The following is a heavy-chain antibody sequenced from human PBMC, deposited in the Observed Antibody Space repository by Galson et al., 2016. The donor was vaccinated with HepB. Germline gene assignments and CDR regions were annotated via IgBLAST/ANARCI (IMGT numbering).Heavy chain of an antibody. CDR1: GFTFSSYA. J-gene: IGHJ4*02. CDR2: ISKAGGNI. CDR3: ARDAQWPGYYFDY. Sequence: SLRLSCAASGFTFSSYAIHWVRQAPGKGLEWVAGISKAGGNIYYVDSVKGRFTISRDNSKNTLYLQMNSLRAEDTAVYYCARDAQWPGYYFDYWGQGTLVTVAS. D-gene: IGHD6-19*01. V-gene: IGHV3-30*03.